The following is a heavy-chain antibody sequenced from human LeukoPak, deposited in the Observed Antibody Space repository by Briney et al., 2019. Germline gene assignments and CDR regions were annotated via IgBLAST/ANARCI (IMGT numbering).Heavy chain of an antibody. CDR1: GFTFSTYS. CDR3: ARQGYYYDSSGYSYYFDY. V-gene: IGHV3-21*01. CDR2: ISSSSNYI. D-gene: IGHD3-22*01. J-gene: IGHJ4*02. Sequence: PGGSLRLSCAASGFTFSTYSMNWVRQAPGKGLEWVSSISSSSNYIYYADSMKGRFTISRDNAKNSLYLQMNSLRAEDTAVYYCARQGYYYDSSGYSYYFDYWGQGTLVTVSS.